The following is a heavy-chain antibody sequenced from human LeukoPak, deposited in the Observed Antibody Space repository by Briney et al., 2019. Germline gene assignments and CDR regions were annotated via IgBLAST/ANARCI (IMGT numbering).Heavy chain of an antibody. J-gene: IGHJ3*02. Sequence: ASVKVSCKASGYTFTSYYMHWVRQAPGQGLEWMGIINPSGGSTSYAQKFQGRVTMTRDMSTSTVYMELSSLRSEGTAVYYCARERWLQSNLDAFDIWGQGTMVTVSS. D-gene: IGHD5-24*01. CDR2: INPSGGST. CDR1: GYTFTSYY. V-gene: IGHV1-46*01. CDR3: ARERWLQSNLDAFDI.